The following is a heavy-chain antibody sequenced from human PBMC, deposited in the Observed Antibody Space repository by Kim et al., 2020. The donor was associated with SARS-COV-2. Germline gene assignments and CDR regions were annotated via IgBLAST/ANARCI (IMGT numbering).Heavy chain of an antibody. CDR2: INPNSGGT. D-gene: IGHD3-22*01. CDR1: GYTFTGYY. Sequence: ASVKVSCKASGYTFTGYYMHWVRQAPGQGLEWMGWINPNSGGTNYAQKFQGRVTMTRDTSISTAYMELSRLRSDDTAVYYCARWQRYYYDSSGYTGDAFDIWGQGTMVTVSS. J-gene: IGHJ3*02. V-gene: IGHV1-2*02. CDR3: ARWQRYYYDSSGYTGDAFDI.